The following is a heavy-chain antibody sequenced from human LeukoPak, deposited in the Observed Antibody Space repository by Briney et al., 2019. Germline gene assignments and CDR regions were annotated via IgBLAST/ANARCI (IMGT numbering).Heavy chain of an antibody. CDR2: ISGYNANT. V-gene: IGHV1-18*01. Sequence: ASVKVSCKASGYTFTSYGISWVRQAPGQGLEWMGWISGYNANTNYAQNLQGRVTMTTDTSTSTAYMELRSLRSDDTAVYYCARDLGATLSPLGVDYWGQGTLVIVSS. CDR3: ARDLGATLSPLGVDY. D-gene: IGHD1-26*01. CDR1: GYTFTSYG. J-gene: IGHJ4*02.